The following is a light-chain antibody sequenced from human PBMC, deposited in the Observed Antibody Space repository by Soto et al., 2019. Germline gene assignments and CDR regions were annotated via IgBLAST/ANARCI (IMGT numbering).Light chain of an antibody. J-gene: IGKJ1*01. Sequence: ETVLTQSPGTLSLSPGDRATLSCRASQSVSSSYLAWYQQKPGQAPRLLIYDASRRATGIPDRFSGSGSGTDFTLTISRLEPEDFAVYYCQQYGSTPRTCGQGTKGDIK. V-gene: IGKV3-20*01. CDR1: QSVSSSY. CDR2: DAS. CDR3: QQYGSTPRT.